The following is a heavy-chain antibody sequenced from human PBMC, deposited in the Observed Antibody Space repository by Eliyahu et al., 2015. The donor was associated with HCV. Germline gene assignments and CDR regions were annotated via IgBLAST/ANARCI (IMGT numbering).Heavy chain of an antibody. V-gene: IGHV2-5*02. D-gene: IGHD3-10*01. CDR2: IYWDDDK. CDR3: ARRGELFSYDSGRYFAFDV. J-gene: IGHJ3*01. Sequence: QITLKESGPTLVKPTQTLTLTCTFSGFSLTTTGXSVGWIRQAPGKALEWLALIYWDDDKLYSPSLKTRLSIRKDTSKNQVVLTMTNMDPVDTGTYFCARRGELFSYDSGRYFAFDVWGQGTNVTVSS. CDR1: GFSLTTTGXS.